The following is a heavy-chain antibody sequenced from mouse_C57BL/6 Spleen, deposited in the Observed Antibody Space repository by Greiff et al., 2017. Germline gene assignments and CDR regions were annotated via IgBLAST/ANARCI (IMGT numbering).Heavy chain of an antibody. Sequence: QVQLKQSGAELARPGASVKLSCKASGYTFTSYGISWVKQSTGQGLEWIGEIYPRSGNTYYNEKFKGKATLTVDKSSSTAYMELRSLTSEDSAVYFCARTGYGVPYYAMDYWGQGTSVTVSS. D-gene: IGHD2-2*01. J-gene: IGHJ4*01. CDR2: IYPRSGNT. V-gene: IGHV1-81*01. CDR1: GYTFTSYG. CDR3: ARTGYGVPYYAMDY.